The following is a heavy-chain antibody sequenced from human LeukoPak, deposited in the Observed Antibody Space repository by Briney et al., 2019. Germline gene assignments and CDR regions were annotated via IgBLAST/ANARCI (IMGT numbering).Heavy chain of an antibody. J-gene: IGHJ5*02. CDR2: IYYSGST. D-gene: IGHD4-11*01. V-gene: IGHV4-59*11. CDR1: GGSISSHY. Sequence: SETLSLTCTVSGGSISSHYWSWIRQPPGKGLEWIGYIYYSGSTNYNPSLKSRVTISVDTSKNQFSLKLSSVTAADTAVHYCARVQGWFDPWGQGTLVTVSS. CDR3: ARVQGWFDP.